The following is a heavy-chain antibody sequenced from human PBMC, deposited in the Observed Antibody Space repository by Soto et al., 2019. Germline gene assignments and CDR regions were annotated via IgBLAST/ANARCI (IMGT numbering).Heavy chain of an antibody. CDR2: IIPISGTA. Sequence: QVQLVQSGAEVKKPGSSVKVSCKASGGTFSSYAISWVLQAPGQGLEWMGGIIPISGTANYAQKFQGRVTIPADESTSTAYMELSSLRSEDTAVYYCARSQGSSTSLEIYYYYYYGMDVWGQGTTVTVSS. CDR3: ARSQGSSTSLEIYYYYYYGMDV. J-gene: IGHJ6*02. D-gene: IGHD2-2*01. V-gene: IGHV1-69*01. CDR1: GGTFSSYA.